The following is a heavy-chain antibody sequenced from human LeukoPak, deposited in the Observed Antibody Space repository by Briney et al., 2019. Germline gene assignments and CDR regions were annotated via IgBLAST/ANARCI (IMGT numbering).Heavy chain of an antibody. D-gene: IGHD3/OR15-3a*01. CDR3: AEGQERTGY. Sequence: GGSLRLSCAASPLTFSSYAMGCVSQAPGRGLAWVSRINSDGSTTAYADSVRGRFTISRDNAKNPLYLQMNSLRDEDTAMYYCAEGQERTGYWGQGTLVTVSS. J-gene: IGHJ4*02. V-gene: IGHV3-74*01. CDR2: INSDGSTT. CDR1: PLTFSSYA.